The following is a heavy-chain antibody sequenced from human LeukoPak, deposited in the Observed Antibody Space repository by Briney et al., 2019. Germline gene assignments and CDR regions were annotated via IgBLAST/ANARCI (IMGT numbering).Heavy chain of an antibody. V-gene: IGHV4-39*01. CDR2: ISYSGST. Sequence: PSETLSLTCTVSGGSISSSSFYWGWIRRPPGKGLEWIGSISYSGSTTYNPSLKSRVTISVDTSKNQFFLKLSSVTAADTAVYYCVRRLFGEPRVDYWGQGTLVTVSS. CDR1: GGSISSSSFY. CDR3: VRRLFGEPRVDY. J-gene: IGHJ4*02. D-gene: IGHD3-10*01.